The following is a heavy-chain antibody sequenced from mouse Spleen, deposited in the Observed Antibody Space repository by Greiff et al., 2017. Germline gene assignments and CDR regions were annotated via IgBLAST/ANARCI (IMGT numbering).Heavy chain of an antibody. CDR1: GFNIKDDY. J-gene: IGHJ2*01. CDR3: TTPRTGTPFDY. V-gene: IGHV14-4*01. D-gene: IGHD4-1*01. CDR2: IDPENGDT. Sequence: EVQRVESGAELVRPGASVKLSCTASGFNIKDDYMHWVKQRPEQGLEWIGWIDPENGDTEYASKFQGKATITADTSSNTAYLQLSSLTSEDTAVYYCTTPRTGTPFDYWGQGTTLTVSS.